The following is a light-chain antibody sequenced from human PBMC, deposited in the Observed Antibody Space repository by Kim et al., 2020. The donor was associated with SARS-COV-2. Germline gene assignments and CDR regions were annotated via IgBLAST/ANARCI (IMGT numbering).Light chain of an antibody. CDR1: DSNIANTY. V-gene: IGLV1-47*02. CDR3: AAWDASLSARL. CDR2: GNT. J-gene: IGLJ2*01. Sequence: QSVTLSCSGGDSNIANTYVYWYQQLPGAAPKLLIYGNTQRPSGVPDRFSGSKSGTSASLAISELRPEDEADYYCAAWDASLSARLFGGGTQLTVL.